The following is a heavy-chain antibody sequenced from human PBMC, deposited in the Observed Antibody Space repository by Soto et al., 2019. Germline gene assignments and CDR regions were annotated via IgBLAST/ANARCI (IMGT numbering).Heavy chain of an antibody. D-gene: IGHD6-6*01. CDR1: GFTFSSYA. CDR3: ARNTSSSGIDY. J-gene: IGHJ4*02. Sequence: PGGSLRLSCEASGFTFSSYAMSWVRQAPGKGLEWVSGIGGSGGATYHADSVKGRFTISRDNSKNTLYLQMNSLRAGDTAVYYCARNTSSSGIDYWGQGTLVTVSS. V-gene: IGHV3-23*01. CDR2: IGGSGGAT.